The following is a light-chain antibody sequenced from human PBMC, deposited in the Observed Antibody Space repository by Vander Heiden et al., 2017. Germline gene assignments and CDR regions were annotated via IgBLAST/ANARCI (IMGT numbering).Light chain of an antibody. Sequence: QSALTQPASVSGSPGQSITISCTGTSSDVGGYNYVSWYQQHPGKAPKLMSYDVSNRPSGVSNRFSGSKSGNTASLTIYGLQAEDEADYYCSSSTSSITRCVFGTGTKVTVL. V-gene: IGLV2-14*01. CDR1: SSDVGGYNY. CDR2: DVS. J-gene: IGLJ1*01. CDR3: SSSTSSITRCV.